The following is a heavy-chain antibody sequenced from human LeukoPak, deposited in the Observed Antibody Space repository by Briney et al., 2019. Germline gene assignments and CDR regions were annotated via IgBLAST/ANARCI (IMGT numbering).Heavy chain of an antibody. CDR2: INHSGST. CDR1: GGSFSGYY. D-gene: IGHD3-22*01. J-gene: IGHJ4*02. CDR3: ATETYYYDSSGYYSFDY. V-gene: IGHV4-34*01. Sequence: SETLSLTCAVYGGSFSGYYWSWIRQPPGKGLEWIGEINHSGSTYYNPSLKSRVTISVDTSKNQFSLKLSSVTAADTAVYYCATETYYYDSSGYYSFDYWGQGTLVTVSS.